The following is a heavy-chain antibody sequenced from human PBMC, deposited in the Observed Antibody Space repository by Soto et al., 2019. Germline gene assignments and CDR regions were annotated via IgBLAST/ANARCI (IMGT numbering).Heavy chain of an antibody. CDR1: GFTFSSYG. CDR3: AKDPRITIFGVVIPSMDV. CDR2: ISYDGSNK. D-gene: IGHD3-3*01. Sequence: WGSLRLSCAASGFTFSSYGMHWVRQAPGKGLEWVAVISYDGSNKYYADSVKGRFTISRDNSKNTLYLQMNSLRAEDTTVYYCAKDPRITIFGVVIPSMDVWGKGTTVTVSS. J-gene: IGHJ6*03. V-gene: IGHV3-30*18.